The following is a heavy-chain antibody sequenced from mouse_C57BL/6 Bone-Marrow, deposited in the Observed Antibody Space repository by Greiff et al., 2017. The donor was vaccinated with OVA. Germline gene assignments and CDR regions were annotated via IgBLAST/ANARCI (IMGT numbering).Heavy chain of an antibody. V-gene: IGHV1-55*01. CDR1: GYTFTSYW. Sequence: QVQLQQSGAELVKPGASVKMSCKASGYTFTSYWITWVKQRPGQGLEWIGDIYPGSGSNNYNEKFKSKAQLTVDTSSSTAYMQLSSLTSEDSAVYYCARSYSNYVIADWGQGTLVTVSA. J-gene: IGHJ3*01. CDR3: ARSYSNYVIAD. CDR2: IYPGSGSN. D-gene: IGHD2-5*01.